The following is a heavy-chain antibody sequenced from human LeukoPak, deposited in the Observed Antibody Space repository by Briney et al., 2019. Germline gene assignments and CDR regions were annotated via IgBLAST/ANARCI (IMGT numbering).Heavy chain of an antibody. CDR2: IYYSGSA. J-gene: IGHJ4*02. CDR1: GGSISSYY. D-gene: IGHD3-3*01. V-gene: IGHV4-59*01. CDR3: ARGLWSPTLKYFDY. Sequence: SETLSLTCTVYGGSISSYYWSWIRQPPGKGLEWIGYIYYSGSANDNPSLKSGATISADTYKTPFSLKLRSVTAADTAVYYCARGLWSPTLKYFDYWGQGPLVTVSS.